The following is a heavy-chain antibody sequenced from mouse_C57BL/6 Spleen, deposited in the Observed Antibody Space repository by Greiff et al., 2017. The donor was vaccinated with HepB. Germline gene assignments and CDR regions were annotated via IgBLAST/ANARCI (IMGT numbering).Heavy chain of an antibody. CDR1: GYTFTSYW. V-gene: IGHV1-55*01. D-gene: IGHD2-1*01. J-gene: IGHJ2*01. Sequence: QVQLQQPGAELVKPGASVKMSCKASGYTFTSYWITWVKQRPGQGLEWIGDIYPGSGSTNYNEKFKSKATLTVDTSSSTAYMQLSSLTSEDSAVYYCARGPIYGNYPSYFDYGGQGTTLTVSS. CDR3: ARGPIYGNYPSYFDY. CDR2: IYPGSGST.